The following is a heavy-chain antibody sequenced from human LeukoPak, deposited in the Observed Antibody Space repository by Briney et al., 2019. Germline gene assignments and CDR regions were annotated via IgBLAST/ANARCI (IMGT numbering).Heavy chain of an antibody. D-gene: IGHD3-22*01. CDR1: GGPISSYY. J-gene: IGHJ4*02. V-gene: IGHV4-59*08. Sequence: SETLSLTCTVSGGPISSYYWSWVRQPPGKGLEWIGNVFYTGATKYDPSLQSRVTISLDTSQSQFSLRLSSVTAADTAVYYCARQPSGNYGKSGYYPYYFDSWGQGALVTVSS. CDR2: VFYTGAT. CDR3: ARQPSGNYGKSGYYPYYFDS.